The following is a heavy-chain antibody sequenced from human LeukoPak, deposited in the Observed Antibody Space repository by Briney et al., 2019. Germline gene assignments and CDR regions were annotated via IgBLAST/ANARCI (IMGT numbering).Heavy chain of an antibody. CDR1: GYTFTGYY. D-gene: IGHD2-2*01. CDR3: ARVSSTSLYDAFDI. Sequence: ASVKVSCKASGYTFTGYYMHWVRQAPGRGLEWMGWINPNSGGTNYAQKFQGRVTMTRDTSISTAYMELSRLRSDDTAVYYCARVSSTSLYDAFDIWGQGTMVTVSS. CDR2: INPNSGGT. J-gene: IGHJ3*02. V-gene: IGHV1-2*02.